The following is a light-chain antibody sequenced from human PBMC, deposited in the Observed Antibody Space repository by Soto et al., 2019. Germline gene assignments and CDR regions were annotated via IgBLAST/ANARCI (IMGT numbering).Light chain of an antibody. CDR3: NSYATGTTP. J-gene: IGLJ2*01. V-gene: IGLV2-14*01. Sequence: QSALTQPASVSGSPGQSITISCTGTSSDIGAYNYVSWYQQHPGKAPKLLIYDVSYWPSGVSDRFSGSKSGNTASLTISGLQAEDEADYYCNSYATGTTPFGGGTKLTVL. CDR1: SSDIGAYNY. CDR2: DVS.